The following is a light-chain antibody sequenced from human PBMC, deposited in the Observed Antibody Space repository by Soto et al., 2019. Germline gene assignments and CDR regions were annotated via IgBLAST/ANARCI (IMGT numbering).Light chain of an antibody. Sequence: EIVLTQSPGTLSLSPGERATLSCRASQSVRSSYLAWYHQKPGQPPRLLIFGASNRATGIPDRFSGSESGTDFTLTISRLEPEDFAVYYCQQYGLSPGLFTFGPGTKVDIK. CDR1: QSVRSSY. CDR3: QQYGLSPGLFT. J-gene: IGKJ3*01. V-gene: IGKV3-20*01. CDR2: GAS.